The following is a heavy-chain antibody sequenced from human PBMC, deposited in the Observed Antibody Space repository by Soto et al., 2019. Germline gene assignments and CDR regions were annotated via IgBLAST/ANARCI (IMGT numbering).Heavy chain of an antibody. CDR2: IIPIFGTA. V-gene: IGHV1-69*13. CDR1: GGTFSSYA. D-gene: IGHD6-6*01. CDR3: ASAPLEYSSSSVDYYYYGMDV. Sequence: SVKVSCKASGGTFSSYAISWVRQAPGQGLEWMGGIIPIFGTANYAQKFQGRVTITADESTSTAYMELSSLRSEDTAVYYCASAPLEYSSSSVDYYYYGMDVWGQGTTVTVSS. J-gene: IGHJ6*02.